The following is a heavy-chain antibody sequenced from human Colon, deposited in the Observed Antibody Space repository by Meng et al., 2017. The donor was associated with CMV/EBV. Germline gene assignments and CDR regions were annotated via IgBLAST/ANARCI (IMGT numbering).Heavy chain of an antibody. CDR2: TSGNGASK. CDR1: GFVFAHYP. V-gene: IGHV3-23*01. Sequence: GGSLRLSCAASGFVFAHYPMTWVRLPPGKGLQWVAATSGNGASKYYADSVKGRFTISRDNSKNTVYLQMNSLRAEDTAVYYCAKDSLIWFADEDSKYHYYGMDVWGQGTTVTVSS. J-gene: IGHJ6*02. D-gene: IGHD3-10*01. CDR3: AKDSLIWFADEDSKYHYYGMDV.